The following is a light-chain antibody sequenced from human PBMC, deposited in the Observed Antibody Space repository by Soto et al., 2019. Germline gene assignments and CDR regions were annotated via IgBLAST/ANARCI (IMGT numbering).Light chain of an antibody. CDR2: EVS. Sequence: QSALTQPASVSGSPGQSITISCTGTSSDVGGYNHVSWYQHHPGKAPKLMIYEVSNRPSGVSNRFSGSKSGYTASLTISGLQAEDEADYYCSSFSSDTTLFVFGGGTKLTVL. CDR3: SSFSSDTTLFV. CDR1: SSDVGGYNH. J-gene: IGLJ2*01. V-gene: IGLV2-14*01.